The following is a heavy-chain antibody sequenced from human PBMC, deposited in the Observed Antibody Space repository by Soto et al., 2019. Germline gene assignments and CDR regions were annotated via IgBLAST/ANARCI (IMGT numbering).Heavy chain of an antibody. CDR3: ARAGAVAGMATDDY. CDR1: GFTVSSNY. CDR2: IYSGGST. D-gene: IGHD6-19*01. Sequence: EVQLVESGGGLIQPGGSLRLSCAASGFTVSSNYMSWVRQAPGKGLEWVSVIYSGGSTYYADSVKGRFTISRDNSKNTLYLQMNSLRAEDTAVYYCARAGAVAGMATDDYWGQGTLVTVSS. J-gene: IGHJ4*02. V-gene: IGHV3-53*01.